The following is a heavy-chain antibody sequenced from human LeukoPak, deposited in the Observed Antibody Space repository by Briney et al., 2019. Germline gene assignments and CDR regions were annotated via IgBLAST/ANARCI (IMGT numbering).Heavy chain of an antibody. V-gene: IGHV3-23*01. J-gene: IGHJ6*03. CDR1: GFTFSSYA. CDR3: ARAPIYSSSWPYYYYYYMDV. Sequence: GGSLRLSCAASGFTFSSYAMSWVRQAPGKGLEWVSAISGSGGSTYYADSVKGRFTISRDNSKNTLYLQMNSLRAEDTAVYYCARAPIYSSSWPYYYYYYMDVWDKGTTVTVSS. D-gene: IGHD6-13*01. CDR2: ISGSGGST.